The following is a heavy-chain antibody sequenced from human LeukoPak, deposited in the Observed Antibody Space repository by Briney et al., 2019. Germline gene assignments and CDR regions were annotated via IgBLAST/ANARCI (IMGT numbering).Heavy chain of an antibody. CDR1: GASISSNNYW. J-gene: IGHJ4*02. V-gene: IGHV4-61*02. CDR3: ASLGSRDF. CDR2: VYTGSA. Sequence: SETLSLTCTVSGASISSNNYWWNWIRQPAGKGLEWIGRVYTGSANYNPSPKSRVDISVDTSKNHFSLKLTSVTAADTAVYYCASLGSRDFWGQGTLSPSPQ. D-gene: IGHD3-10*01.